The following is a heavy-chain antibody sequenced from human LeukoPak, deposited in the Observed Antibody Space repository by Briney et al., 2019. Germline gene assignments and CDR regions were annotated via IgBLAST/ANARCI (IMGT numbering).Heavy chain of an antibody. CDR2: INGGNGNT. Sequence: ASVTVSCKASGYRFTVYAMHWVRQAPGQRLEWMGWINGGNGNTTYSQRFQGRVTFTRDTSASTAYMELSSLRSEDTAVYFCARGLVRSDGWFDPWGQGTLVTVSS. D-gene: IGHD4-23*01. J-gene: IGHJ5*02. V-gene: IGHV1-3*01. CDR1: GYRFTVYA. CDR3: ARGLVRSDGWFDP.